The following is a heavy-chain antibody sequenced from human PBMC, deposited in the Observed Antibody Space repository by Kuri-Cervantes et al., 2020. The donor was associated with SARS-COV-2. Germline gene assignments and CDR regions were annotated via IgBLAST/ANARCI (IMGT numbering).Heavy chain of an antibody. J-gene: IGHJ5*02. CDR3: AREARAPSSRDWFDP. Sequence: ASVKVSCKVSGYTLTELSMHWVRQAPGKGLEWMGWINPNSGGTNYAQKFQGRVTMTRDTSISTAYMELSRLRSDDTAVYYCAREARAPSSRDWFDPWGQGTLVTVSS. D-gene: IGHD2-15*01. V-gene: IGHV1-2*02. CDR2: INPNSGGT. CDR1: GYTLTELS.